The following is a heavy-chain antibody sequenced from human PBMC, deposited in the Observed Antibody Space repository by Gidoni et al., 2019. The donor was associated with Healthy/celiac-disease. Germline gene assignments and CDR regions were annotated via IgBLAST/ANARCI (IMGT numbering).Heavy chain of an antibody. J-gene: IGHJ6*03. D-gene: IGHD3-10*02. CDR1: GGSISSSSYY. Sequence: QLQLQESGPGLVKPSETLSLTCTVSGGSISSSSYYWGWIRQPPGKGLEWIGSIYYSGSTYYNPSLKSRVTISVDTSKNQFSLKLSSVTAADTAVYYCARPLWSGHMDVWGKGTTVTVSS. V-gene: IGHV4-39*01. CDR3: ARPLWSGHMDV. CDR2: IYYSGST.